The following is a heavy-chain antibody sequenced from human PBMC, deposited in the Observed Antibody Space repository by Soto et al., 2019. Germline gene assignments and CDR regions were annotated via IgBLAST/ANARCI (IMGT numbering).Heavy chain of an antibody. CDR3: ARYSVANIRFFDY. Sequence: SDTLSLTCTVSGDSITDYYWSWIRESPGKGLEWIAYIHHTGTANYNPSLKSRVTISVDTSKSQFSLRLSSVTAADTAVYFCARYSVANIRFFDYWGQGTLVTVSS. CDR1: GDSITDYY. D-gene: IGHD1-26*01. J-gene: IGHJ4*02. V-gene: IGHV4-59*01. CDR2: IHHTGTA.